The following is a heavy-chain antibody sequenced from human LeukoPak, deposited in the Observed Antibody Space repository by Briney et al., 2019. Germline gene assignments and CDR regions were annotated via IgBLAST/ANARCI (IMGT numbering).Heavy chain of an antibody. D-gene: IGHD2-2*01. Sequence: GGSLRLSCAASGFTFDDYAMHWVRQAPGEVLEWVSGISWNSGSIGYADSVKGRFTISRDNAKNSLYLQMNSLRAEDTALYYCAKDSYANYYYGMDVWGQGTTVTVSS. V-gene: IGHV3-9*01. CDR3: AKDSYANYYYGMDV. CDR2: ISWNSGSI. J-gene: IGHJ6*02. CDR1: GFTFDDYA.